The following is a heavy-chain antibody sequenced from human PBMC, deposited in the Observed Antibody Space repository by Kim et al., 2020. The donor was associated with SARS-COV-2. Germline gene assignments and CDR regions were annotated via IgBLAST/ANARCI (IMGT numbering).Heavy chain of an antibody. V-gene: IGHV1-46*01. CDR3: ARALGAHRELDV. D-gene: IGHD1-26*01. J-gene: IGHJ6*02. Sequence: SDAQKFQGRVTMTRDTSTSTVYMELSSRRSEDTAVYYCARALGAHRELDVWGQGTTVTVSS.